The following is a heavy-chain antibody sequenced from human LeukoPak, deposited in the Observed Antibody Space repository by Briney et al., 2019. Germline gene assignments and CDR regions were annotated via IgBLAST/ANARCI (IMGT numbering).Heavy chain of an antibody. CDR3: AREDTGVAFDI. D-gene: IGHD2-8*01. Sequence: GGSLRLSCAASGFTFSGYSMNWVRQAPGKGLEWVSYISSSSSTIYYADSVKGRFTISRDNAKNSLYLQMNSLRVEDTAVYYCAREDTGVAFDIWGQGTTVTV. J-gene: IGHJ3*02. V-gene: IGHV3-48*04. CDR2: ISSSSSTI. CDR1: GFTFSGYS.